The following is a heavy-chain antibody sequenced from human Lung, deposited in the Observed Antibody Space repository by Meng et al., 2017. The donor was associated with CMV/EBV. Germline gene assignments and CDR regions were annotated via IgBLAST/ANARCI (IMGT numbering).Heavy chain of an antibody. V-gene: IGHV4-4*02. D-gene: IGHD3-10*01. CDR3: LRRSGGSV. CDR1: GDSITNHNW. J-gene: IGHJ1*01. Sequence: VRLRGSGPELVKPSETLSLTCAVSGDSITNHNWWAWVRQPPGKGLEWIGEIPHRGSSAYNPSLKSRVSMSIDKSKNQFSLKLTSVTAADTAVYHCLRRSGGSVWGQGTLVTVSS. CDR2: IPHRGSS.